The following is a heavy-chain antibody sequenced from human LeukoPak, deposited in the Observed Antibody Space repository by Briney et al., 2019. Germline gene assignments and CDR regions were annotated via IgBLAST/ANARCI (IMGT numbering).Heavy chain of an antibody. V-gene: IGHV3-33*01. D-gene: IGHD2-15*01. CDR1: GFTFSSYG. Sequence: GGSLRLSCATSGFTFSSYGMHWVRQAPGKELEWVAVIWYDGSNKYYADSVKGRFTISRDNSKNTLYLQMNSLRAEDTAVYYCARERGYCSGGSCGTIYFDYWGQGTLVTVSS. CDR3: ARERGYCSGGSCGTIYFDY. J-gene: IGHJ4*02. CDR2: IWYDGSNK.